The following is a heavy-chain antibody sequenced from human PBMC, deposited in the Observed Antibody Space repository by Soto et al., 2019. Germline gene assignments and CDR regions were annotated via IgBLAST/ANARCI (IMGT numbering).Heavy chain of an antibody. CDR2: ISAYNGNT. Sequence: QVQLVQSGPEVKKPGASAKVSCKTSGYIFSNFGISWMRQVPGQGLEWMGWISAYNGNTNYAQKFQDRVTLTTDTSTNTADMELRSLRSDDPAVYYCSRASGGGVGTTSYWGQGTLVTVSS. CDR3: SRASGGGVGTTSY. V-gene: IGHV1-18*01. CDR1: GYIFSNFG. J-gene: IGHJ4*02. D-gene: IGHD1-26*01.